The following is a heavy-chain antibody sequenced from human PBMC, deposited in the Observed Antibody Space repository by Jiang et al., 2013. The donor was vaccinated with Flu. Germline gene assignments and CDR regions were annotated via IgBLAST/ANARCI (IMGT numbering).Heavy chain of an antibody. CDR1: GFTVSANY. J-gene: IGHJ3*01. CDR3: ARDFGPSHYDGALDL. CDR2: IYIGGTS. D-gene: IGHD3-10*01. V-gene: IGHV3-66*01. Sequence: VQLVESGGGLVQPGGSLRLSCAASGFTVSANYMTWVRQTPGKGLEWVSVIYIGGTSYYADSVKGRFTLSRGSSKNTVYLQMTSLRAEDTAVYYCARDFGPSHYDGALDLWGHGTTVTVSS.